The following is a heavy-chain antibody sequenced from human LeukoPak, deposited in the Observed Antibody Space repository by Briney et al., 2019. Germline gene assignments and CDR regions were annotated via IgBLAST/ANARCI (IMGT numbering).Heavy chain of an antibody. J-gene: IGHJ5*02. V-gene: IGHV4-4*07. CDR2: IYTSGST. CDR1: GGSISSYY. D-gene: IGHD3-3*01. Sequence: SETLSLTCTVSGGSISSYYWSWIRQPAGKGLEWIGRIYTSGSTNYNPSLKSRVTMSVDTSKNQFSLKLSSVTAADTAVYYCARGGTIFGVVIIQNWFDPWVQGTLVTVSS. CDR3: ARGGTIFGVVIIQNWFDP.